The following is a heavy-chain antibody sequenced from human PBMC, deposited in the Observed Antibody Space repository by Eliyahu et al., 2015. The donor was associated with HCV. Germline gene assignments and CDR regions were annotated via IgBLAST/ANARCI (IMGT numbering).Heavy chain of an antibody. CDR3: ARDPTHYDFLLVSIYYYYGMDV. CDR1: GFPXSSYX. J-gene: IGHJ6*02. D-gene: IGHD3-3*01. Sequence: EVQLVESGGGLVKPGGSLRXXCAVSGFPXSSYXMTXXXXAPGKGLVWVSSISSSSSYIYYADSVKGRFTISRDNAKNSLYLQMNSLRAEDTAVYYCARDPTHYDFLLVSIYYYYGMDVWGQGTTVTVSS. V-gene: IGHV3-21*06. CDR2: ISSSSSYI.